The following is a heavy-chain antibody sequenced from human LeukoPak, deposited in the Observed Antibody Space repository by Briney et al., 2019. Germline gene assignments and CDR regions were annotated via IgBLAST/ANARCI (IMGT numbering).Heavy chain of an antibody. D-gene: IGHD5-18*01. J-gene: IGHJ3*02. CDR1: GYTLNSYG. V-gene: IGHV1-18*01. CDR2: ISAYNGNT. CDR3: ARGGVDTAMAYDAFDI. Sequence: ASVKVSCKASGYTLNSYGITWVRQAPGQGLEWMGWISAYNGNTNYAQKLQGRVTMTTDTSTSTAYMELRSLRSDDTAVYYCARGGVDTAMAYDAFDIWGQGTMVTVSS.